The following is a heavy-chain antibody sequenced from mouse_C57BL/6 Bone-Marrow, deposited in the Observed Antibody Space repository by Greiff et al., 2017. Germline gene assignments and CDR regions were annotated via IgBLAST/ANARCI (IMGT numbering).Heavy chain of an antibody. V-gene: IGHV1-81*01. CDR2: IYPRSGNT. CDR1: GYTFTSYG. CDR3: AKNGGAMDY. Sequence: VQVVESGAELARPGASVKLSCKASGYTFTSYGISWVKQRTGQGLEWIGEIYPRSGNTYYNEKFKGKATLTADKYSRTAYMELRSRTSEDSAVYYCAKNGGAMDYWGQGTSGTVSS. J-gene: IGHJ4*01.